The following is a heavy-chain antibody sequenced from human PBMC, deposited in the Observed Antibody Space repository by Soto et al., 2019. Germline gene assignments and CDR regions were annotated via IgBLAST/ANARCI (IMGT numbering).Heavy chain of an antibody. CDR2: IYYSGRT. CDR1: GGSISSSSYY. CDR3: SRYREGVRLSLFLNSLGDAFDI. J-gene: IGHJ3*02. V-gene: IGHV4-39*01. D-gene: IGHD3-16*02. Sequence: PSETLSLTCTVSGGSISSSSYYWGWIRQPPGKGLEWIGSIYYSGRTYYNTSLKSRVTISVDTSKNQFSLKLSSVTAAETAVYYCSRYREGVRLSLFLNSLGDAFDIWGQGTMVTVSS.